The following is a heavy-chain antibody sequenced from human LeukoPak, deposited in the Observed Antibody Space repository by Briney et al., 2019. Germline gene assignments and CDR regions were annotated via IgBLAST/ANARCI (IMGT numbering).Heavy chain of an antibody. D-gene: IGHD3-10*01. Sequence: PGGSLRLSCAASGFTVSSNYMSWVRQAPGKGLEWVSVIYSGGSTYYADSVKGRFTISRDNSKNTLYLQMNSLRAEDTAVYYCARDYRGEYYFAYWGQGTLVTVSS. CDR3: ARDYRGEYYFAY. J-gene: IGHJ4*02. CDR2: IYSGGST. V-gene: IGHV3-66*01. CDR1: GFTVSSNY.